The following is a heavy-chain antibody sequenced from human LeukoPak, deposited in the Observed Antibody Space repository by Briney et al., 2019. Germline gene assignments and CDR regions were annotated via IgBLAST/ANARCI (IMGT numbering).Heavy chain of an antibody. Sequence: GGSLRLSCAASGFTFSGSSMHWVRQASGKGLEWVGRIRSKANSYATAYAASVKGRFTISRDDSKNTAYLQMNSLKTEDTAVYYCTIAVAGTDYWGQGTLVTVSS. CDR3: TIAVAGTDY. CDR1: GFTFSGSS. CDR2: IRSKANSYAT. J-gene: IGHJ4*02. D-gene: IGHD6-19*01. V-gene: IGHV3-73*01.